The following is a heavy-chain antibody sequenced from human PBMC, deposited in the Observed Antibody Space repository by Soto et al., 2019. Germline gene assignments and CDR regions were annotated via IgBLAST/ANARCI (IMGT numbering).Heavy chain of an antibody. CDR1: GGSISSSNW. CDR2: IYHSGST. V-gene: IGHV4-4*02. CDR3: AREPGDIVVVVAAYRDAFDI. J-gene: IGHJ3*02. D-gene: IGHD2-15*01. Sequence: SETLSLTCAVSGGSISSSNWWSWVRQPPGKGLEWIGEIYHSGSTNYNPSLKSRVTISVDKSKNQFSLKLSSVTAADTAVYYCAREPGDIVVVVAAYRDAFDIWGQGTMVTVSS.